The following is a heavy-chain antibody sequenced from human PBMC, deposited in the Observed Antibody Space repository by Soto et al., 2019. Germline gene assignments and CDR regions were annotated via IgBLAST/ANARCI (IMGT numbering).Heavy chain of an antibody. D-gene: IGHD1-1*01. CDR2: ISAHNGNT. Sequence: QVHLVQSGAEVRKPGASVKVSCKGPGYTFTSYGITWVRQAPGQGLEWMGWISAHNGNTNYAQKPQGRVTVTRDTSTSTAYMELRSLRSDDTAVYYCARGRYGDYWGQGALVTVSS. CDR1: GYTFTSYG. J-gene: IGHJ4*02. CDR3: ARGRYGDY. V-gene: IGHV1-18*01.